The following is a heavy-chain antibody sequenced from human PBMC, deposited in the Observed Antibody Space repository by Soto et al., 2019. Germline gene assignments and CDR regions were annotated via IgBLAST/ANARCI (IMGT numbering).Heavy chain of an antibody. J-gene: IGHJ5*02. CDR2: IYPGDSDT. CDR1: GYSFTSYW. V-gene: IGHV5-51*01. Sequence: GESLKISCQGSGYSFTSYWIGWVRQMPGKGLECMGIIYPGDSDTRYSPSFQGQVTISADKSISTAYLQWSSLKASDTAMFYCARRLYDSSGYNWFDPWGQGTLVTVSS. D-gene: IGHD3-22*01. CDR3: ARRLYDSSGYNWFDP.